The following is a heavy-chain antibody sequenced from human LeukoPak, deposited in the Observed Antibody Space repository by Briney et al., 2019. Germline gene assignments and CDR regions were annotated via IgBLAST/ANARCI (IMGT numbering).Heavy chain of an antibody. CDR2: IYYSGST. J-gene: IGHJ4*02. V-gene: IGHV4-59*01. Sequence: PSETLSLTCTVSGGSISSYYWSWIRQPPGKGLEWIGYIYYSGSTNYNASLTNRVTISVDTSKNQFSLKLSSVTAADTAVYCCAREVGYCSGGSCYSYFDYWGQGTLVTVSS. CDR1: GGSISSYY. CDR3: AREVGYCSGGSCYSYFDY. D-gene: IGHD2-15*01.